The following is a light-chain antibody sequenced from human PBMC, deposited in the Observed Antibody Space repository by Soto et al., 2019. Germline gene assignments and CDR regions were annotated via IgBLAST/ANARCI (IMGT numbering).Light chain of an antibody. Sequence: EIVLTQSPVTLSLSPGERATLSCRASQSVSSNYLAWFQQKPGQAPRLLIYGASNRATGIPDRFSGSGSGTDFTLTISSLETEDFAVYYCQQYGHSPRTFGQGTKVDIK. CDR2: GAS. J-gene: IGKJ1*01. CDR3: QQYGHSPRT. CDR1: QSVSSNY. V-gene: IGKV3-20*01.